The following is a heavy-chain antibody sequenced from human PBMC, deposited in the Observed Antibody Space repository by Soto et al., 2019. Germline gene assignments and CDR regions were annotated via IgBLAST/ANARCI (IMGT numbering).Heavy chain of an antibody. J-gene: IGHJ5*02. Sequence: QVQLVQSGAEVKKPGSSVKVSCKASGGTFSSYAIIWVRQAPGQGLEWMGGIIPIFGTANYAQKFQGRVTITADESTSAASMERSSLRSEDTAVYYCARVEVVMGGYGRFDPWGQGTLVTVSS. V-gene: IGHV1-69*12. CDR1: GGTFSSYA. CDR3: ARVEVVMGGYGRFDP. CDR2: IIPIFGTA. D-gene: IGHD2-21*01.